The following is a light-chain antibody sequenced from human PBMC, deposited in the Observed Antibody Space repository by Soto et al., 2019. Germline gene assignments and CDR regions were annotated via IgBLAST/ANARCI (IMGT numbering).Light chain of an antibody. V-gene: IGLV2-14*01. Sequence: QSALTQPASVSGSPGQSITISCTGTSSDVGNDNFVSWYQHHPGKAPKLIIYEVSYRPSGVPDRFSGSKSGTSASLAISGLQSEDEADYYCAAWDDSLNGVVFGGGTKLTVL. CDR2: EVS. CDR1: SSDVGNDNF. J-gene: IGLJ2*01. CDR3: AAWDDSLNGVV.